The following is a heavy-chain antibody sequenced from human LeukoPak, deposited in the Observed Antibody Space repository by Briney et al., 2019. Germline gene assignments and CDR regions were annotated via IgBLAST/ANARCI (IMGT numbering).Heavy chain of an antibody. CDR3: ARDHRITGTTFDY. J-gene: IGHJ4*02. CDR2: IYYSGST. D-gene: IGHD1-20*01. Sequence: SETLSLTCTVSGGSISGSSYYWGWLRQPPGKGLEWLGSIYYSGSTYYNPSLKSRVTISVDTSKNQFSLKLSSVTAADTAVYYCARDHRITGTTFDYWGQGTLVTVSS. CDR1: GGSISGSSYY. V-gene: IGHV4-39*07.